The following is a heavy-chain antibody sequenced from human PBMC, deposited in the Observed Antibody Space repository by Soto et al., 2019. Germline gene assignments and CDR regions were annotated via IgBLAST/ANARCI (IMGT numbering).Heavy chain of an antibody. Sequence: ASVKVSCKASGYTFTSYYIHWVRQAPGQGLEWIGIINPSGGSTNYAQKFQGRVTMTRDTSTSTVYMELSSLSSEDTAVYYCARVALYCSKGVCPQDYFDYWGRGTLVTVSS. V-gene: IGHV1-46*01. CDR3: ARVALYCSKGVCPQDYFDY. J-gene: IGHJ4*02. CDR1: GYTFTSYY. CDR2: INPSGGST. D-gene: IGHD2-8*01.